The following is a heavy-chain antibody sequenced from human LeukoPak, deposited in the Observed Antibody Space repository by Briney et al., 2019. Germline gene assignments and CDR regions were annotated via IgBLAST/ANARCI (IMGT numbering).Heavy chain of an antibody. CDR1: GGPITSNNYY. CDR2: ISSSGST. V-gene: IGHV4-61*02. D-gene: IGHD3-22*01. Sequence: PSQTLSLTCAVSGGPITSNNYYWSWIRQPAGKGLEWIGRISSSGSTTYNLTLKSRVTISADTSKNQLSLKLNSVTAADTAVYYCARESDLSHYDRTDYWGQGTLVTVSS. J-gene: IGHJ4*02. CDR3: ARESDLSHYDRTDY.